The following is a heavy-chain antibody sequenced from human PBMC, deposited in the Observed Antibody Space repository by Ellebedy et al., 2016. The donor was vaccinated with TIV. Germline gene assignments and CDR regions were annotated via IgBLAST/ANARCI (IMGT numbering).Heavy chain of an antibody. J-gene: IGHJ3*02. D-gene: IGHD3-16*01. V-gene: IGHV3-30*02. CDR2: IRYDGSNK. Sequence: GESLKISCAASGFTFSSYGMHWVRQAPGKGLEWVAFIRYDGSNKYYADSVKGRFAISRDNSKNTLFLQVNSLKPEDTAVDYCATLHASESLGQALDIWGQGTLVTVSS. CDR1: GFTFSSYG. CDR3: ATLHASESLGQALDI.